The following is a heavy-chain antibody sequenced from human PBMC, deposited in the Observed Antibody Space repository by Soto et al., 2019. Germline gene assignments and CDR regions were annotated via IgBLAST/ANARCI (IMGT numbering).Heavy chain of an antibody. D-gene: IGHD2-21*02. CDR1: GVSISGYY. J-gene: IGHJ6*02. CDR2: MYNTGST. CDR3: ARDLWGYCGTDCYPLDV. V-gene: IGHV4-59*01. Sequence: PSETLSLTCTVSGVSISGYYWGWIRQPPGKGLEWIGYMYNTGSTVYNPSFKSRVTISVDTSKNQFSLKLNSVTAADTAVYYCARDLWGYCGTDCYPLDVWGQGTTVTVSS.